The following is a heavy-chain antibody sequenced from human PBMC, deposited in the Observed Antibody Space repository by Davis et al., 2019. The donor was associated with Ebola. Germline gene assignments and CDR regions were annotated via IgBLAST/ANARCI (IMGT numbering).Heavy chain of an antibody. CDR2: INHSGST. CDR3: ARGGYSYGFDY. D-gene: IGHD5-18*01. CDR1: GGSFSGYY. Sequence: SETLSLTCAVYGGSFSGYYWSWIRQPPGKGLEWIGEINHSGSTNYNPSLKSRVTISVDTSKNQFSLKLSSVTAADTAVYYCARGGYSYGFDYWGQGALVTVSS. J-gene: IGHJ4*02. V-gene: IGHV4-34*01.